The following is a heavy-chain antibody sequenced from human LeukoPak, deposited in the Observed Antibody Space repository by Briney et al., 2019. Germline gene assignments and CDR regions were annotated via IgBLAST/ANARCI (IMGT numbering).Heavy chain of an antibody. CDR2: ISSSSSTI. CDR3: ALSGWSTGYFQH. J-gene: IGHJ1*01. V-gene: IGHV3-48*04. Sequence: XASGFTFSXXXXXWVRXAPGXXXXXVSYISSSSSTIYYADSVKGRFTISRDNAKNSLYLQMNSLRAEDTAVYYCALSGWSTGYFQHWGQGTLVTVSS. D-gene: IGHD6-19*01. CDR1: GFTFSXXX.